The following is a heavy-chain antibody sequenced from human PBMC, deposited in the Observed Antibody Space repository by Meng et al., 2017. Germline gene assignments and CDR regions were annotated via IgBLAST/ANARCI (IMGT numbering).Heavy chain of an antibody. CDR1: GGSISSNNW. Sequence: QGQTRAAGPGLVKRWGTRSLPWAVTGGSISSNNWWSCVRQPPGKGLEWIGEVYHNGNANYNPSLKSRVTISVDKSKNQFSPKLSFVAAADTAIYYCARELDAVGVTAYDLWGQGTLVTVSS. CDR3: ARELDAVGVTAYDL. V-gene: IGHV4-4*02. D-gene: IGHD2-21*02. CDR2: VYHNGNA. J-gene: IGHJ4*02.